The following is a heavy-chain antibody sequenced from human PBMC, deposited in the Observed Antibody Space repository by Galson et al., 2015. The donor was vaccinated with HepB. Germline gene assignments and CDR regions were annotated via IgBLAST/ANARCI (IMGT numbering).Heavy chain of an antibody. CDR3: ARQITYYDFWSGYSDYGMDV. CDR2: IYSGGST. V-gene: IGHV3-53*01. CDR1: GFTVSSNY. J-gene: IGHJ6*02. Sequence: SLRLSCAASGFTVSSNYMSWVRQAPGKGLEWVSVIYSGGSTYYADSVKGRFTISRDNSKNTLYLQMNSLRAEDTAVYYCARQITYYDFWSGYSDYGMDVWGQGNPGHRLL. D-gene: IGHD3-3*01.